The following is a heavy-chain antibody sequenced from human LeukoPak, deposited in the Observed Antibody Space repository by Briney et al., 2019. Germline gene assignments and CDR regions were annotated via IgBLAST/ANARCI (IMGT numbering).Heavy chain of an antibody. D-gene: IGHD6-13*01. Sequence: GASVKVSCKASGYAFTGYYMHWVRQAPGQGLEWMGWINPNSGGTNYAQKFQGRVTMTRDTSISTAYMELSRLRSDDTALYYCAKDGHSSSLYYFDYWGQGTLVTVSS. CDR2: INPNSGGT. CDR1: GYAFTGYY. V-gene: IGHV1-2*02. CDR3: AKDGHSSSLYYFDY. J-gene: IGHJ4*02.